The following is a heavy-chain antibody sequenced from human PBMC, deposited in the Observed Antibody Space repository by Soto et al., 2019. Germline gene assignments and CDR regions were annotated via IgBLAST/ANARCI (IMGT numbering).Heavy chain of an antibody. D-gene: IGHD3-3*01. CDR3: AYRVLRTVFGLVTTTAIYFDF. Sequence: QITLNESGPTVVRPTETPTLTCRFSGFSLTTSGVGVGWIRQSPGKAPEWLALIYWDDYKRYSSSLKSRLTITKDISKNQVVLTVSDLDPTDTATYYCAYRVLRTVFGLVTTTAIYFDFWGQGTPVAVSS. CDR1: GFSLTTSGVG. CDR2: IYWDDYK. V-gene: IGHV2-5*02. J-gene: IGHJ4*02.